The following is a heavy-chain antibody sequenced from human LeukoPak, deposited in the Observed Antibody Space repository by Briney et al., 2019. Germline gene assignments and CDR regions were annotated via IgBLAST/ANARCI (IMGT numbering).Heavy chain of an antibody. CDR3: AKEHMAAAVYYFDY. Sequence: GGSLRLSCAASGFTVSSNYMSWVRQAPGKGLEWVSVIYSGGSTYYADSVKGRFTISGDNSKNTLYLQMNSLRAKDTAVYYCAKEHMAAAVYYFDYWGQGTLVTVSS. V-gene: IGHV3-53*01. D-gene: IGHD2-15*01. J-gene: IGHJ4*02. CDR2: IYSGGST. CDR1: GFTVSSNY.